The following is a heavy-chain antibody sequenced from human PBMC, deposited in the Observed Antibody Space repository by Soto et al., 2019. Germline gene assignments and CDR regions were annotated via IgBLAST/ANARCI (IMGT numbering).Heavy chain of an antibody. CDR1: EFTFSSYW. V-gene: IGHV3-74*01. CDR2: IKSDGSST. CDR3: VRGSQTLFFYGMDV. Sequence: GGSLRLSCAASEFTFSSYWMHWVRQAPGKGLVWVSGIKSDGSSTNYADSVRGRFTISRDNAKNTLYLQMNSLRAEDTAVYYCVRGSQTLFFYGMDVWGQGTTVTVSS. J-gene: IGHJ6*02. D-gene: IGHD3-10*02.